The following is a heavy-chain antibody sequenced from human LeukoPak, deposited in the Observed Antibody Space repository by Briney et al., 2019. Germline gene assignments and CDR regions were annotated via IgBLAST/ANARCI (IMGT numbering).Heavy chain of an antibody. CDR2: ISGSGGST. V-gene: IGHV3-23*01. J-gene: IGHJ4*02. CDR3: AKDADFWSGPIDY. Sequence: TGGSLRLSCAASGFTFSSYAMSWVRQAPGKGLEWVSAISGSGGSTYYADSVKGRFTISRDNSKSTLYLQMNSLRAEDTAVYYCAKDADFWSGPIDYWGQGTLVTVSS. D-gene: IGHD3-3*01. CDR1: GFTFSSYA.